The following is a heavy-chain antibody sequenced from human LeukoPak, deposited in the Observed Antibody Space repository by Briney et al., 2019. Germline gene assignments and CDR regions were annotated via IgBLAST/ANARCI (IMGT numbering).Heavy chain of an antibody. CDR1: GFTFSSYA. J-gene: IGHJ4*02. Sequence: PGGSLRLSCAGSGFTFSSYAMSWVRQTPGKGLEWVSAISKSDGSTYYVDSVKGRFTISRDNSKNTLHLQMNSLRPEDTAVYYCAKGRYSSDWYNFDYWGQGTLVTVSS. CDR3: AKGRYSSDWYNFDY. V-gene: IGHV3-23*01. D-gene: IGHD6-13*01. CDR2: ISKSDGST.